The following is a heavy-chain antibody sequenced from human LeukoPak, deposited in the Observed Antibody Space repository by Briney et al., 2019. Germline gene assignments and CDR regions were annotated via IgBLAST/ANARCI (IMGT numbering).Heavy chain of an antibody. Sequence: ASVKVSCKASGYTFTSYYMHWVRQAPGQGLEWMGIINPSGGSTSYAQKFQGRVTMTRDTSTSTVYMELCSLRSEDTAVYYCARAEGVPAAGTYYFDYWGQGTLVTVSS. CDR1: GYTFTSYY. J-gene: IGHJ4*02. CDR3: ARAEGVPAAGTYYFDY. V-gene: IGHV1-46*01. D-gene: IGHD2-2*01. CDR2: INPSGGST.